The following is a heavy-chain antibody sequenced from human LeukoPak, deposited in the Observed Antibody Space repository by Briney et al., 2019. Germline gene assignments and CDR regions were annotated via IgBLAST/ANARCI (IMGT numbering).Heavy chain of an antibody. J-gene: IGHJ5*02. CDR1: GGSFSGYY. CDR3: ARGLRITIFGVVIPTGNWFDP. CDR2: ISHSGST. V-gene: IGHV4-34*01. Sequence: SETLSLTCAVYGGSFSGYYWSWIRQPPGRGLEWIGEISHSGSTNYNPSLKSRVTISVDTSKNQFSLKLSSVTAADTAVYYCARGLRITIFGVVIPTGNWFDPWGQGTLVTVSS. D-gene: IGHD3-3*01.